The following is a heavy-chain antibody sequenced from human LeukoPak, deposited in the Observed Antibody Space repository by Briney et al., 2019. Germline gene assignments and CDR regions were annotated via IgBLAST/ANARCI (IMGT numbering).Heavy chain of an antibody. J-gene: IGHJ3*02. CDR2: INPNSGGT. Sequence: ASVTVSFKASGYTFTVYYMHWVRQAPGQGLEWMGWINPNSGGTNYAQKFQGRVTMTRDTSISTAYMELSRLRSDDTAVYYCARDNWGSWDDAFDIWGQGTMVTV. V-gene: IGHV1-2*02. CDR3: ARDNWGSWDDAFDI. CDR1: GYTFTVYY. D-gene: IGHD7-27*01.